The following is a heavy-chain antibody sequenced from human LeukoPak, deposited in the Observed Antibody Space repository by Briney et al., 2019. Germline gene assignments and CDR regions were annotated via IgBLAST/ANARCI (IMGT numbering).Heavy chain of an antibody. CDR2: INTNTGNP. Sequence: EASVKVSCKASGYTFTSYGISWVRQAPGQGLEWMGWINTNTGNPTYAQGFTGRFVFSLDTSVSTAYLQISSLKAEDTAVYYCARTYYGSGSYHGDYWGQGTLVTVSS. CDR3: ARTYYGSGSYHGDY. V-gene: IGHV7-4-1*02. J-gene: IGHJ4*02. CDR1: GYTFTSYG. D-gene: IGHD3-10*01.